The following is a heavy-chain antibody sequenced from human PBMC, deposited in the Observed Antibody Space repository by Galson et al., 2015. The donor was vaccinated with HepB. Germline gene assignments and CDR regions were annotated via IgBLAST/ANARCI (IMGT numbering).Heavy chain of an antibody. Sequence: SLRLSCAASGFTFKSFGMHWFRQAPGKGLEWVAIIWYDGSNKHYSDSVKGRFTISRDNSRSTLYLQMDSLRVEDTAVYYCARVDRYNGGSYHSGYWGQGTLVTVSS. V-gene: IGHV3-33*01. CDR2: IWYDGSNK. D-gene: IGHD6-19*01. J-gene: IGHJ4*02. CDR3: ARVDRYNGGSYHSGY. CDR1: GFTFKSFG.